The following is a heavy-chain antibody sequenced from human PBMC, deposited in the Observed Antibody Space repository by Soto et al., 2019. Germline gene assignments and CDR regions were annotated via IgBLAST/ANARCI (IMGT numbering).Heavy chain of an antibody. CDR3: ARGALDYGSENDYNNPFDY. CDR2: IGLYIHNT. V-gene: IGHV1-18*04. Sequence: ASVKVSCKASGYILTSYGINWLRQAPGQGLEWLGWIGLYIHNTNYAQKFQDRVTISTDTSTSTVYMELRSLTSEETAVYYCARGALDYGSENDYNNPFDYWGQGTLVTVSS. CDR1: GYILTSYG. D-gene: IGHD3-10*01. J-gene: IGHJ4*02.